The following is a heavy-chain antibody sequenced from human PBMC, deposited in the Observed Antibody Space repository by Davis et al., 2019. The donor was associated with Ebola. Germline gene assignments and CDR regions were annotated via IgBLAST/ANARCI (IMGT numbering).Heavy chain of an antibody. D-gene: IGHD1-26*01. Sequence: GESLKISCAASGFTFSSYAMSWVRQAPGKGLEWVSAISGSGGSTYYADSVKGRFTISRDNSKNTLYLQMNSLRAEDTAVYYCAKLVGATGGDYWGQGTLVTVSS. V-gene: IGHV3-23*01. CDR2: ISGSGGST. CDR1: GFTFSSYA. CDR3: AKLVGATGGDY. J-gene: IGHJ4*02.